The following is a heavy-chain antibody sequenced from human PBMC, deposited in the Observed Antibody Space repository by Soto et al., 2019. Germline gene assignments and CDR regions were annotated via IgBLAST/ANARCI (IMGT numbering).Heavy chain of an antibody. CDR2: IKKDGGEK. J-gene: IGHJ3*02. CDR1: GFTFSSYW. CDR3: ARDKMIYCSSTSCSDAFDI. Sequence: QPGGSLRLSCAASGFTFSSYWMSWVRQAPGKGLEWVANIKKDGGEKYYVHSVKGRYTISRDNAKILLYLQKNSLRAEDTAVYYCARDKMIYCSSTSCSDAFDIWGQGTMVTVSS. D-gene: IGHD2-2*01. V-gene: IGHV3-7*01.